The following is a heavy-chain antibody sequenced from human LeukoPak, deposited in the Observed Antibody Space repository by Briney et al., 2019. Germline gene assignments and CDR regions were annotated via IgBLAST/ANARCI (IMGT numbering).Heavy chain of an antibody. CDR1: GYTFTSYD. V-gene: IGHV1-8*01. J-gene: IGHJ6*02. CDR3: ARDYGDYDRYGMDV. CDR2: MNPNSGNT. Sequence: ASVKVSCKASGYTFTSYDINWVRQATGQGLEWMGWMNPNSGNTGYAQKFQGRATMTRNTSISTAYMELSSLRSEDTAVYYCARDYGDYDRYGMDVWGQGTTVTVSS. D-gene: IGHD4-17*01.